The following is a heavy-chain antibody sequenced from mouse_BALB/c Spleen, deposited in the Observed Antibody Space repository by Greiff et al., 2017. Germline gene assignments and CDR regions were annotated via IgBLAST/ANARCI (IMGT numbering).Heavy chain of an antibody. CDR3: AREPDYGRRPYAMDY. CDR1: GFTFSSYA. CDR2: ISSGGST. V-gene: IGHV5-6-5*01. Sequence: EVKLVESGGGLVKPGGSLKLSCAASGFTFSSYAMSWVRQTPEKRLEWVASISSGGSTYYPDSVKGRFTISRDNARNILYLQMSSLRSEDTAMYYCAREPDYGRRPYAMDYWGQGTSVTVSS. D-gene: IGHD1-1*01. J-gene: IGHJ4*01.